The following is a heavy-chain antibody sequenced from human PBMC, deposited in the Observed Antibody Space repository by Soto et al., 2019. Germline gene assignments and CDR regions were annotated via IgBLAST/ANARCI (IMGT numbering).Heavy chain of an antibody. CDR1: GGSFRRET. Sequence: QVQLVQSGAEVKKPGSSVKVSCKASGGSFRRETINWVRQAPGQGPEWMGGILPIFGTADYAQKFQGRVTITADVSTTTTYMELSSLRXXXXXXXXXXXXXEFGGNSDAFDVWGQGTMVIVSS. V-gene: IGHV1-69*12. J-gene: IGHJ3*01. D-gene: IGHD2-15*01. CDR2: ILPIFGTA. CDR3: XXXXEFGGNSDAFDV.